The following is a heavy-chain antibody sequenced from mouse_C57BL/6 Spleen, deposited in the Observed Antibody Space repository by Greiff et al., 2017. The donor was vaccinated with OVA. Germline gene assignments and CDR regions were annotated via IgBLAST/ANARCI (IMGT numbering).Heavy chain of an antibody. V-gene: IGHV3-5*01. CDR2: IYYSGTI. CDR1: GISITTGNYR. Sequence: VQLKESGPGLVKPSQTVFLTCTVTGISITTGNYRWSWLRQFPGNKLEWIGYIYYSGTITYNPSLTSRTTITRDTPKNQFYLEMNSLTAEDTATYYCARYYDGYFDYWGQGTTLTVSS. CDR3: ARYYDGYFDY. D-gene: IGHD2-3*01. J-gene: IGHJ2*01.